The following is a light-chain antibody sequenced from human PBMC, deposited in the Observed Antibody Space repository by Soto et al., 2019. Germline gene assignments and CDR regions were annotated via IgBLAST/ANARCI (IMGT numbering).Light chain of an antibody. V-gene: IGKV1-39*01. J-gene: IGKJ3*01. CDR2: AAS. CDR1: QSISSY. Sequence: DIQMTQSPSALSASVRDRVTISCRASQSISSYLNWYQQKPGKAPQLLINAASNLQSGVPSRFSGSGSGTDFTLTISSLQPEDFATYYCQQSYTTPFTFGPGTKVDIK. CDR3: QQSYTTPFT.